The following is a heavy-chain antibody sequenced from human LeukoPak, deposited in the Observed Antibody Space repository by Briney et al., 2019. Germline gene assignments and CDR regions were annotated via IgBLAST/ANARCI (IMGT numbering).Heavy chain of an antibody. CDR2: INHSGST. CDR1: GGSFSGYY. J-gene: IGHJ4*02. CDR3: ARGLGCSGGSCYPGY. D-gene: IGHD2-15*01. Sequence: SETLPLTCAVYGGSFSGYYWSWIRQPPGKGLEWIGEINHSGSTNYNPSLKSRVTISVDTSKNQFSLKLSSVTAADTAVYYCARGLGCSGGSCYPGYWGQGTLVTVSS. V-gene: IGHV4-34*01.